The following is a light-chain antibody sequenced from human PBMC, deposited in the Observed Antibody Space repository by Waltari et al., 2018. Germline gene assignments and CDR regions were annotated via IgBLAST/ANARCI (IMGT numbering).Light chain of an antibody. CDR2: WVY. Sequence: DIQMTQSPSTLSAFVGERVTITCRASQSINRWVAWYQQKPGKAPKLLIHWVYSLVSGVPSRFSGSGSGTEFALTISSLQPDDFATYYCQQYNSDDWTFGQGTKVEI. V-gene: IGKV1-5*01. CDR1: QSINRW. J-gene: IGKJ1*01. CDR3: QQYNSDDWT.